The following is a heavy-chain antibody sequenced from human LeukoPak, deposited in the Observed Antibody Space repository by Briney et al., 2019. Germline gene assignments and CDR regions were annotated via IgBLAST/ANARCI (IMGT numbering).Heavy chain of an antibody. CDR3: ARGPIYDILTGYPKGVVDY. Sequence: ASVKVSCKASGYTFTSYGISWVRQAPGQGLEWMGWISAYNGSTNYAQKLQGRVTMTTDTSTSTAYMELRSLRSDDTAVYYCARGPIYDILTGYPKGVVDYWGQGTLVTVSS. J-gene: IGHJ4*02. V-gene: IGHV1-18*04. CDR1: GYTFTSYG. CDR2: ISAYNGST. D-gene: IGHD3-9*01.